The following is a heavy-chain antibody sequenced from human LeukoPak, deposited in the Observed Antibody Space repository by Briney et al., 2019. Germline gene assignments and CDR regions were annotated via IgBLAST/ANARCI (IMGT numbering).Heavy chain of an antibody. CDR1: GFTFSSYG. CDR2: ISYDGSNK. J-gene: IGHJ4*02. Sequence: GRSLRLSCAASGFTFSSYGMHWVRQAPGKGLEWVAVISYDGSNKYYADSVKGRFTISRDNSKNTLYLQMNSLRAEDTAVYYCAKDRWESLFDYWGQGTLVTVSS. D-gene: IGHD1-26*01. V-gene: IGHV3-30*18. CDR3: AKDRWESLFDY.